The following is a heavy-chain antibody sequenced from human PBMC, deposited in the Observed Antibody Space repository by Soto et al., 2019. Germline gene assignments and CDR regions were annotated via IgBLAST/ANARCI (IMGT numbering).Heavy chain of an antibody. CDR3: MLGSGWKDFDY. CDR2: IYYSGST. CDR1: GGSISSSSYY. J-gene: IGHJ4*02. V-gene: IGHV4-39*01. Sequence: PSETLSLTCTVSGGSISSSSYYWGWIHQPPGKGLEWIGSIYYSGSTYYNPSLKSRVTISVDTSKNQFSLKLSSVTAADTAVYYCMLGSGWKDFDYWGQGTLVTV. D-gene: IGHD3-22*01.